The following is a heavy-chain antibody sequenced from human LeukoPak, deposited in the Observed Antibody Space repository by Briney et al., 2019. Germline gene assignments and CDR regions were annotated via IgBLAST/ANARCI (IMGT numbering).Heavy chain of an antibody. CDR1: GGSISSGGYS. J-gene: IGHJ3*02. V-gene: IGHV4-61*08. CDR3: ARVRGRYYDSSGYRLNDAFDI. Sequence: SQTLSLTCAVSGGSISSGGYSWSWIRQPPGKGLEWIGYIYYSGSTNYNPSLKSRVTISVDTSKNQFSLKLSSVTAADTAVYYCARVRGRYYDSSGYRLNDAFDIWGQGTMVTVSS. CDR2: IYYSGST. D-gene: IGHD3-22*01.